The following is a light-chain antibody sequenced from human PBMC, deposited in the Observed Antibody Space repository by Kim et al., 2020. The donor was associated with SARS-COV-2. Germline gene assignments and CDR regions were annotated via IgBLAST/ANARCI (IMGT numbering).Light chain of an antibody. CDR2: YVS. CDR3: CSYAGSYV. V-gene: IGLV2-11*01. CDR1: SRIVGGYNY. Sequence: GQSLTSPCTGASRIVGGYNYVSWYQQHPGKAPKLMIYYVSKRPSGVPDRFSGSKSGNTASLTISGLQAEDEADYYCCSYAGSYVFGTGTKVTVL. J-gene: IGLJ1*01.